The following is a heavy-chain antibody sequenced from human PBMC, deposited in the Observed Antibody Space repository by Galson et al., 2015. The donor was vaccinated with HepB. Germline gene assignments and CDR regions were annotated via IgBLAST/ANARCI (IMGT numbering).Heavy chain of an antibody. CDR3: AKDLNNAPMSTAAPPLGY. CDR2: ISYDGSNK. D-gene: IGHD6-6*01. V-gene: IGHV3-30*18. J-gene: IGHJ4*02. CDR1: GFTFSSYG. Sequence: SLRLSCAASGFTFSSYGMHWVRQAPGKGLEWVAVISYDGSNKYYADSVKGRFTISRDNSKNALYLQMNSLRAEDTAVYYCAKDLNNAPMSTAAPPLGYWGQGTLVTVSS.